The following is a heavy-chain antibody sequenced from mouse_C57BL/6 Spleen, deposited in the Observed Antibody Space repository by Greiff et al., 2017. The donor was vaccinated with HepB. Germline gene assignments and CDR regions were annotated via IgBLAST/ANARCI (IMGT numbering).Heavy chain of an antibody. V-gene: IGHV1-55*01. Sequence: VQLQQPGAELVKPGASVKMSCKASGYTFTSYWITWVKQRPGQGLEWIGDIYPGSGSTNYNEKFKSKATLTVDTSSSTAYMQLSSLTSEDSAVYYCARGNYYGSSLYAMDYWGQGTSVTVSS. D-gene: IGHD1-1*01. CDR1: GYTFTSYW. CDR3: ARGNYYGSSLYAMDY. CDR2: IYPGSGST. J-gene: IGHJ4*01.